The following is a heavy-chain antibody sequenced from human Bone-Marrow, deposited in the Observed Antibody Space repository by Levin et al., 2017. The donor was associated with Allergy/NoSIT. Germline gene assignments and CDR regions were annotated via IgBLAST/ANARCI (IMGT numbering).Heavy chain of an antibody. CDR1: GGTFSRFA. Sequence: PWASVKVSCKASGGTFSRFAISWVRQAPGQGLEWMGRIIPIIGLPDYAQRFQDRITITADRSASTAYLEMRSLRSEDTAVYYCARPMSTGATRGLDYWGQGSLITVSS. J-gene: IGHJ4*02. D-gene: IGHD5-12*01. CDR2: IIPIIGLP. V-gene: IGHV1-69*04. CDR3: ARPMSTGATRGLDY.